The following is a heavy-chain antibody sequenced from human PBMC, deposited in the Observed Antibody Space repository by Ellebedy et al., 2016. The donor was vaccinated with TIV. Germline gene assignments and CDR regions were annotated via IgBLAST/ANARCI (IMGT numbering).Heavy chain of an antibody. Sequence: MPSETLSLTCTVSGGSISSYYWSWIRQPPGKGLEWIGYIYTSGSTNYNPSLKSRVTMSVDTSKNQFSLKLSSVTAADTAVYYCARSPPYSRSWYFFDYWGQGTLVTVSS. CDR1: GGSISSYY. V-gene: IGHV4-4*08. CDR2: IYTSGST. D-gene: IGHD6-13*01. CDR3: ARSPPYSRSWYFFDY. J-gene: IGHJ4*02.